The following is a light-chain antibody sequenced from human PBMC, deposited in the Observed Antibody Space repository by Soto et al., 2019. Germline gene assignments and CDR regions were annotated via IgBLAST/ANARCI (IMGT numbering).Light chain of an antibody. CDR3: QTWDTGARVV. CDR2: RSSDGSH. J-gene: IGLJ2*01. CDR1: SGHSSYA. Sequence: QPVLTQSPSASASLGASVKLTCTRSSGHSSYAIAWHQQQPEKGPRYLMKRSSDGSHSKGDGIPDRFSGSSSGAERYLTISSLQSEDEADYYCQTWDTGARVVFGGGTKLTVL. V-gene: IGLV4-69*01.